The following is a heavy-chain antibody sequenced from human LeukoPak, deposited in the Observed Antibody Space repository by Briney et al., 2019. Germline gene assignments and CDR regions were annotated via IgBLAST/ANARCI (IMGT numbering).Heavy chain of an antibody. CDR1: VFTSGVYS. CDR2: IRSKAYGGTT. J-gene: IGHJ6*02. V-gene: IGHV3-49*04. Sequence: PGRGLRLSCAASVFTSGVYSMSWGRDAPGAGREWGGFIRSKAYGGTTEYDASVKGRFTISRDDSKSIVYLQMNSLKTEDTAVYYCTRTYYYDSSGSIWGQGTTVTVSS. CDR3: TRTYYYDSSGSI. D-gene: IGHD3-22*01.